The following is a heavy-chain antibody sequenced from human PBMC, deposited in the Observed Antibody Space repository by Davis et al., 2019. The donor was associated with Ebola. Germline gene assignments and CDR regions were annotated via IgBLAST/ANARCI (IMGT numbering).Heavy chain of an antibody. CDR3: ARLDIVATITGYYYYGMDV. V-gene: IGHV3-21*01. CDR1: GFTFSSYS. Sequence: PGGSLRLSCAASGFTFSSYSMNWVRQAPGKGLEWVSSISSSSSYIYYADSVKGRFTISRDNAKNSLYLQMNSLRAEDTAVYYCARLDIVATITGYYYYGMDVWGQGTTVTVSS. J-gene: IGHJ6*02. D-gene: IGHD5-12*01. CDR2: ISSSSSYI.